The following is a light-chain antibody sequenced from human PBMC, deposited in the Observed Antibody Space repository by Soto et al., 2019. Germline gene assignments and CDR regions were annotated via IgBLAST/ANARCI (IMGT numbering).Light chain of an antibody. Sequence: QAVVTQEPSLTVSPGGTVTLTCGSSTGAVTSGHYPYWFQQKPGQAPRTLIYDTNNKHSWTPARFSGSLLGGKAALTLSGAQPEDEADYYCLLSYSGPWVFGGGTKRTVL. CDR2: DTN. CDR1: TGAVTSGHY. CDR3: LLSYSGPWV. J-gene: IGLJ3*02. V-gene: IGLV7-46*01.